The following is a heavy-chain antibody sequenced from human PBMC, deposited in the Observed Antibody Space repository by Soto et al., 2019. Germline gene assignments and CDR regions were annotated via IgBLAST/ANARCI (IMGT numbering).Heavy chain of an antibody. Sequence: GGSLRLSCAAPGFTFSSYAMNWVRQAPGKGLEWGSGISGSGGSTYYADSVKGRFTISRDNSKNTLYLQMSSLRAEDTAVYYCAKAFSWYDYWGQGTLVTVSS. CDR1: GFTFSSYA. D-gene: IGHD6-13*01. CDR2: ISGSGGST. CDR3: AKAFSWYDY. J-gene: IGHJ4*02. V-gene: IGHV3-23*01.